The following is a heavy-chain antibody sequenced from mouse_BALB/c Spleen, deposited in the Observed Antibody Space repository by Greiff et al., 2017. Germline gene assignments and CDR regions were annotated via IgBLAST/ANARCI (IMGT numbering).Heavy chain of an antibody. J-gene: IGHJ2*01. V-gene: IGHV1-80*01. CDR3: ASGGRYFGY. D-gene: IGHD1-1*02. CDR1: GYAFSSYW. CDR2: IYPGDGDT. Sequence: VQLQESGAELVRPGSSVKISCKASGYAFSSYWMNWVKQRPGQGLEWIGQIYPGDGDTNYNGKFKGEATLTADKSSSTAYMQLSSLTSEDSAVYFCASGGRYFGYWGQGTTLTVSS.